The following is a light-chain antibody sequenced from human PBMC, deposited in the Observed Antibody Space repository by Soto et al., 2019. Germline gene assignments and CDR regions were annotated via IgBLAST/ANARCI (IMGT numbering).Light chain of an antibody. V-gene: IGKV3-11*01. Sequence: EIVLTQSPATLSSSPGERATLSCRASQSVSYYLAWYQQKRGQAPRLLIYDASKRAPGIPARFSGSGSGTDFTLTISSLEPEDFAVYYCQQRSNWPKTFGQGTKVDIK. J-gene: IGKJ1*01. CDR1: QSVSYY. CDR3: QQRSNWPKT. CDR2: DAS.